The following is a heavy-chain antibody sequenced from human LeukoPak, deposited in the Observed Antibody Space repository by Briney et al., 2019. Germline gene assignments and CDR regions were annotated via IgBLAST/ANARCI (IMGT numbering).Heavy chain of an antibody. J-gene: IGHJ4*02. CDR1: GFTVSSNY. CDR2: IYSGGST. V-gene: IGHV3-66*01. Sequence: GGSLRLSCAASGFTVSSNYMSWVRQAPGKGLEWVSVIYSGGSTYYADSVKGRFTISRDNSKNTLYLQMNSLRAEDTAVYYCAKSDGLELEYYFDYWGQGTLVTVSS. D-gene: IGHD1-1*01. CDR3: AKSDGLELEYYFDY.